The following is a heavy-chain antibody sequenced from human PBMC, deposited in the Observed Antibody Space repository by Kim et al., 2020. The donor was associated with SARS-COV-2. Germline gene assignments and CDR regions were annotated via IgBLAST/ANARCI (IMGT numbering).Heavy chain of an antibody. J-gene: IGHJ4*02. CDR1: GGSFSGYY. Sequence: SETLSLTCAVYGGSFSGYYWSWIRQPPGKGLEWIGEINHSGSTNYNPSLKSRVTISVDTSKNQFSLKLSSVTAADTAVYYCARSAPNSSGWVGQSGGADYWGQGTLVTVSS. CDR2: INHSGST. D-gene: IGHD6-19*01. V-gene: IGHV4-34*01. CDR3: ARSAPNSSGWVGQSGGADY.